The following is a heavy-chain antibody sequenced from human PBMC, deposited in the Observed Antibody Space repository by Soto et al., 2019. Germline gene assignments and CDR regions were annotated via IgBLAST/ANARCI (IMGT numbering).Heavy chain of an antibody. Sequence: QVQLQESGPGLVKPSETLSLTCIVSGGSVSSGSYYWSWIRQPPGKGLEWIGYIYYSGSTNYNPSLKSRVTISVDTSKNQFSLKLSSVTAADTAVYYCARDTAMDDFYYYYYGMDVWGQGTTVTVSS. CDR1: GGSVSSGSYY. D-gene: IGHD5-18*01. CDR3: ARDTAMDDFYYYYYGMDV. J-gene: IGHJ6*02. V-gene: IGHV4-61*01. CDR2: IYYSGST.